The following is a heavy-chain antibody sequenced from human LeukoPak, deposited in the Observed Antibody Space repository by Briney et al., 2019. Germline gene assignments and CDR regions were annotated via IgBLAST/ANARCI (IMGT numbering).Heavy chain of an antibody. CDR1: GFTFTSSY. CDR2: IVGGSFDT. V-gene: IGHV1-58*02. J-gene: IGHJ4*02. Sequence: GTSVKVSCKASGFTFTSSYIQGVRQALGQRLEWIGWIVGGSFDTDYAQTFQESVTITRDMYTRTAYLALSTLRSADTAVYFAADPDTTMAFDYCGQGTRVTVSS. D-gene: IGHD5-18*01. CDR3: AADPDTTMAFDY.